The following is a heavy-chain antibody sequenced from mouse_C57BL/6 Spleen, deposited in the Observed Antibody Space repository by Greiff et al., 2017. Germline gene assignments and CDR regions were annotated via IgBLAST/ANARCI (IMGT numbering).Heavy chain of an antibody. J-gene: IGHJ2*01. CDR1: GYTFTSYW. D-gene: IGHD2-4*01. Sequence: QVQLKQSGAELAKPGASVKLSCKASGYTFTSYWMHWVKQRPGQGLEWIGYINPSSGYTKYNQKFKDKTTLTADKSSSTAYMQLSSLTYEDSAVXYGASPNYDYDVDYFDYWGQGTTLTVSS. CDR2: INPSSGYT. V-gene: IGHV1-7*01. CDR3: ASPNYDYDVDYFDY.